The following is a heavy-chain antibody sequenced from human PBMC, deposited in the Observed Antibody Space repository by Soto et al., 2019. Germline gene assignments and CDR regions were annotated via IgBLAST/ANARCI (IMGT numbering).Heavy chain of an antibody. D-gene: IGHD6-19*01. V-gene: IGHV4-4*02. CDR3: AYSTGWYRHDV. CDR2: LLHSGTT. CDR1: GDSIRSPKW. Sequence: QVQLQESGPGLVKPSGTLSLTCAVAGDSIRSPKWGTWLRQPPGKGLEWIGDLLHSGTTNYNPALMSRVTLEVDKPQNQFSLTLTSVTAADTAIYYCAYSTGWYRHDVWGQGTSVTVSS. J-gene: IGHJ3*01.